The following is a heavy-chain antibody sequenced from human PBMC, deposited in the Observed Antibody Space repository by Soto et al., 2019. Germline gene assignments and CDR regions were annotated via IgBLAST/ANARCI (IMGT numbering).Heavy chain of an antibody. CDR2: IFSSGTT. V-gene: IGHV4-30-4*01. D-gene: IGHD2-21*01. J-gene: IGHJ6*02. CDR1: GDSIGSGNKY. Sequence: QVQLRESGPGLVMPSQTLSLTCTVSGDSIGSGNKYWSWIRQAPVKGLERIGYIFSSGTTYYNPSLKSRLTLSLATSQTQSSLMRNRVTAADPAGYFCARVPTPFDFYITMDVWGQGTTVTSSS. CDR3: ARVPTPFDFYITMDV.